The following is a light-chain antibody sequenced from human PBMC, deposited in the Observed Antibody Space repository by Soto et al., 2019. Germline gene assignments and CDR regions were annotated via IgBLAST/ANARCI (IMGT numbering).Light chain of an antibody. CDR2: EVS. J-gene: IGLJ1*01. Sequence: QSVLTKPPSASGSPGPSVAIYCTGTSSDVGSYNRVSWYQQPPGAAPKLMIYEVSNRPSGVPDRFSGSKSGNTASLTISGLQAEDVADYDSNAYTGSDTYVFGTGSKVTVL. CDR3: NAYTGSDTYV. V-gene: IGLV2-18*02. CDR1: SSDVGSYNR.